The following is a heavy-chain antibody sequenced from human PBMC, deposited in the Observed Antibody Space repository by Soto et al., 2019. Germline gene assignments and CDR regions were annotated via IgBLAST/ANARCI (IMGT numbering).Heavy chain of an antibody. CDR1: RYTFTSYY. J-gene: IGHJ4*02. CDR3: ARSWTTVTMIVGY. Sequence: ASVKVSCKASRYTFTSYYMHWVRQAPGKGLEGMGIINPSGGSTSYAQKFQGRVTMTRDTSTSTVYMELSSLRSEDTAGYYCARSWTTVTMIVGYWGQGTLVTVSS. D-gene: IGHD4-17*01. V-gene: IGHV1-46*01. CDR2: INPSGGST.